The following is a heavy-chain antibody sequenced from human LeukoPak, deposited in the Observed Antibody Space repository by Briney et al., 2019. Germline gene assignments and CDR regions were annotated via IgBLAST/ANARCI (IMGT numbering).Heavy chain of an antibody. Sequence: PGASVKVSCKTSGYTFTVYAINWVRQAPGQGLEWMGWISTDTGNPTYVQDFTGRFVFSLDTSVTTAYLQISSLKAEDTAVYYCARRGKSFDFWGQGTLVTVSS. CDR2: ISTDTGNP. CDR3: ARRGKSFDF. D-gene: IGHD3-3*01. V-gene: IGHV7-4-1*02. CDR1: GYTFTVYA. J-gene: IGHJ4*02.